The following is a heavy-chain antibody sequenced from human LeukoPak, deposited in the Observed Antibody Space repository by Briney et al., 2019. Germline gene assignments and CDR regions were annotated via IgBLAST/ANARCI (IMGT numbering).Heavy chain of an antibody. J-gene: IGHJ2*01. CDR1: GGSISSYY. CDR2: IYYSGST. CDR3: ARVKQWLRWYFDL. D-gene: IGHD6-19*01. Sequence: SETLSLTCTVSGGSISSYYWSWIRQPPGKGLEWIGYIYYSGSTNYNPSLKSRVTISVDTSKNQFSLKLSSVTAADTAVYYCARVKQWLRWYFDLWGRGTLVTVSS. V-gene: IGHV4-59*01.